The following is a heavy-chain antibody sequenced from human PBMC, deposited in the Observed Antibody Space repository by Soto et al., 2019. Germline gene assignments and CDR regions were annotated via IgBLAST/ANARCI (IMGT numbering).Heavy chain of an antibody. V-gene: IGHV4-34*01. CDR1: GGSFSGYY. D-gene: IGHD3-9*01. CDR2: INHSGST. Sequence: SETLSLTCAVYGGSFSGYYWSWIRQPPGKGLEWIGEINHSGSTNYNPSLKSRVTISVDTSKNQFSLKLSSVTAADTAVYYCARGSRYDILTGYPPNKKLFDYWGQGTLVNVSS. CDR3: ARGSRYDILTGYPPNKKLFDY. J-gene: IGHJ4*02.